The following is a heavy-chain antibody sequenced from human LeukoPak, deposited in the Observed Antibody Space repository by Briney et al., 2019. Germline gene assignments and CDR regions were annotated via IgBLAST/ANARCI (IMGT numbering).Heavy chain of an antibody. Sequence: ASVKASCKASGYTFTSYYLHWVRQAPGQGLEWMGIINPSGGSTSYAQKFQGRVTMTRDTSTSTVYMELSSLRSEDTAVYYCARTLTLPNWFDPWGQGTLVTVSS. CDR1: GYTFTSYY. CDR2: INPSGGST. CDR3: ARTLTLPNWFDP. D-gene: IGHD2-21*02. J-gene: IGHJ5*02. V-gene: IGHV1-46*01.